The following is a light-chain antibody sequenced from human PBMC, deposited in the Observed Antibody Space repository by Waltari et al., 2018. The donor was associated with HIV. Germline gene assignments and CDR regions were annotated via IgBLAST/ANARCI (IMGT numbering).Light chain of an antibody. CDR3: QSYDSSLSGLV. V-gene: IGLV1-40*01. J-gene: IGLJ1*01. CDR2: GDN. Sequence: QSVLTQPPSVSGAPGQRVTLSCTGSSSNIGAGYNVHGYHQLPGTAPKPLVYGDNNRPSGVPDRFSGSKSGTSASLAITGLQAEDEADYYCQSYDSSLSGLVFATGTKVTVL. CDR1: SSNIGAGYN.